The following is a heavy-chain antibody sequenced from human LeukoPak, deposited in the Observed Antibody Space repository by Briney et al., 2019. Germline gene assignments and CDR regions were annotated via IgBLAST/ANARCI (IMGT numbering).Heavy chain of an antibody. J-gene: IGHJ3*01. CDR2: IIHSGST. CDR1: GGSFSGYY. CDR3: ARRNDFVVVVAATGAFDV. D-gene: IGHD2-15*01. V-gene: IGHV4-34*12. Sequence: KPSETLSLTCAVYGGSFSGYYWSWIRQPPGKGLEWIGEIIHSGSTNYNPSLKSRVTISVDTSKSQFSLKLSSVTAADTAVYFCARRNDFVVVVAATGAFDVWGQGTMVTVSS.